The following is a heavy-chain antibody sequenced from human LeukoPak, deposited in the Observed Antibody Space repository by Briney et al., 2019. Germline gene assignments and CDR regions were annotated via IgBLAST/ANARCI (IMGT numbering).Heavy chain of an antibody. D-gene: IGHD4-17*01. CDR1: GFTFSSYW. CDR3: ARGGDYKNDY. J-gene: IGHJ4*02. V-gene: IGHV3-74*01. Sequence: PGGSLRLSCAASGFTFSSYWMHWVRQTPGKGLVWVSRINGAGSSISYADSVKGRVTISRDNAKNTLYLQMNNLRAEDTGVYYCARGGDYKNDYWGQGTLVTVSS. CDR2: INGAGSSI.